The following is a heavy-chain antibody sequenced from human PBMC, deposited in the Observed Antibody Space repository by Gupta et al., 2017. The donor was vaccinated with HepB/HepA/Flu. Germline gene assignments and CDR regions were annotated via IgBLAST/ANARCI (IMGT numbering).Heavy chain of an antibody. CDR3: ARGGKVVTGTGFDY. CDR2: TYYRSKWYN. V-gene: IGHV6-1*01. D-gene: IGHD6-19*01. Sequence: QVQLQQSGPGLVKPSQTLSLTCAISGDSVPSNRAAWSWIRQSPSRGLEWLGRTYYRSKWYNDYAVYVKSRITINPDTSKNQFSLQLNSVSPEDTAVYYCARGGKVVTGTGFDYWGQGTLVTVSS. CDR1: GDSVPSNRAA. J-gene: IGHJ4*02.